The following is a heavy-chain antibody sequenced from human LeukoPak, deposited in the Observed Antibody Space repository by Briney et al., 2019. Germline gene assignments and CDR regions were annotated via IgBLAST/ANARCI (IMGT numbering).Heavy chain of an antibody. V-gene: IGHV3-7*01. D-gene: IGHD4-17*01. CDR3: ARDLYDYGDYAYFDL. CDR1: GFTFSSYW. CDR2: IKQDGSEK. J-gene: IGHJ2*01. Sequence: GGSLRLSCAASGFTFSSYWMSWVRQAPGKGLEWVANIKQDGSEKYYVDSVKGRFTISRDNAKNSLYLQMNSLRAEDTAVYYRARDLYDYGDYAYFDLWGRGTLVTVSS.